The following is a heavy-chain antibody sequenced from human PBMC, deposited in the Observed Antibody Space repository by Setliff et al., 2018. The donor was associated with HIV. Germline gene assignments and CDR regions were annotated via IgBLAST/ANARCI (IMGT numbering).Heavy chain of an antibody. CDR2: IYSNGIT. Sequence: SETLSLICTVSGGSIGVDCWSWIRQPPGKGLEWIGYIYSNGITRYNPSLKSRVTISLDTSKVEFSLTLKSVTAADTAIYYCARLPRGPWRWDYWGQGMLVTVSS. J-gene: IGHJ4*02. D-gene: IGHD5-12*01. CDR3: ARLPRGPWRWDY. V-gene: IGHV4-4*09. CDR1: GGSIGVDC.